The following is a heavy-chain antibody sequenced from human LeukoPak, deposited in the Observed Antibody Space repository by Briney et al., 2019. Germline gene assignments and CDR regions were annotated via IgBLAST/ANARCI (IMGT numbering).Heavy chain of an antibody. CDR3: AREGQDYDILTGYFDY. D-gene: IGHD3-9*01. CDR1: GCTFSSYA. J-gene: IGHJ4*02. CDR2: IIPIFGTA. Sequence: SVKVSCKASGCTFSSYAISWVRQAPGQGLEWMGWIIPIFGTANYAQKFQGRVTITTDESTSTAYMELSSLRSEDTAVYYCAREGQDYDILTGYFDYWGQGTLVTVSS. V-gene: IGHV1-69*05.